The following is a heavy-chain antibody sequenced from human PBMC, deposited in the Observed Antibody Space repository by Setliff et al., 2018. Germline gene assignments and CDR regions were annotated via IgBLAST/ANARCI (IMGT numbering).Heavy chain of an antibody. Sequence: SETLSLTCAAYGGTFSDYHWTWIRQSPEKGLEWIGEINHRGSTNYNPSLKSRVTISIDTSKDQFSLKLRSVTAADTAVYYCARAHAWSLPNDNSGYPGWFDPWGQGTLVTVSS. CDR1: GGTFSDYH. V-gene: IGHV4-34*01. CDR3: ARAHAWSLPNDNSGYPGWFDP. J-gene: IGHJ5*02. D-gene: IGHD3-22*01. CDR2: INHRGST.